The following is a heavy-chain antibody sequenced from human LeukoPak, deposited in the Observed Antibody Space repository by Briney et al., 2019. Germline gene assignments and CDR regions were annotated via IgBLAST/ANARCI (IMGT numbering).Heavy chain of an antibody. J-gene: IGHJ4*02. D-gene: IGHD3-9*01. CDR2: IYYSGST. CDR3: ARLPTGSNKHLLDY. V-gene: IGHV4-39*01. CDR1: GGSVSSSSYY. Sequence: PSETLSLTCTVSGGSVSSSSYYWGWIRQPPGKGLEWIGSIYYSGSTYYNPSLKSRVTISVDTSKNQFSLKLSSVTAADTAVYYCARLPTGSNKHLLDYWGQGTLVTLSS.